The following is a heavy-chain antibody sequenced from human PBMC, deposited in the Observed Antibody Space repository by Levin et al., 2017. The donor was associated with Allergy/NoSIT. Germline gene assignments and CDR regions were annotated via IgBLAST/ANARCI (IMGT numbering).Heavy chain of an antibody. V-gene: IGHV4-39*02. CDR2: INYSGST. CDR1: GGSISSSSYY. J-gene: IGHJ5*02. CDR3: AREIAATADNWFDP. D-gene: IGHD6-13*01. Sequence: SETLSLTCAVSGGSISSSSYYWGWIRQPPGKGLEWIATINYSGSTYYNPSLKSRVTISVDPSKNQFSLKLYSVTAADTAVFYCAREIAATADNWFDPWGQGTLVTVSS.